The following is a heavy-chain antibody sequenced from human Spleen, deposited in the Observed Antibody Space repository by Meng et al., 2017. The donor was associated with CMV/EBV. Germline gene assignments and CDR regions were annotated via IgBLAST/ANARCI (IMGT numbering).Heavy chain of an antibody. CDR1: GGSISSSSYY. D-gene: IGHD2-15*01. J-gene: IGHJ6*02. CDR2: IYYSGST. V-gene: IGHV4-39*01. Sequence: SETLSLTCTVSGGSISSSSYYWGWIRQPPGKGLEWIGSIYYSGSTYYNPSLKSRVTISVDTSKNQFSLKLSPVTAADTAVYYCARQQVGSMDVWGQGTTVTVSS. CDR3: ARQQVGSMDV.